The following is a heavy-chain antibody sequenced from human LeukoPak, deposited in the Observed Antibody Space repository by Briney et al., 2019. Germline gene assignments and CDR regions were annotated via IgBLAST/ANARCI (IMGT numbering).Heavy chain of an antibody. D-gene: IGHD3-3*01. Sequence: SQSLSLTCTVSGGSISSGSYYWSWIRQPAGKGLEGIGRIYTSGSTNYNPSLKSRVTISVDTSKNQFSLKLSSVTAADTAVYYCAREKNDFWSGYRSTSTPFDPWGQGTLVTVSS. CDR3: AREKNDFWSGYRSTSTPFDP. V-gene: IGHV4-61*02. CDR2: IYTSGST. J-gene: IGHJ5*02. CDR1: GGSISSGSYY.